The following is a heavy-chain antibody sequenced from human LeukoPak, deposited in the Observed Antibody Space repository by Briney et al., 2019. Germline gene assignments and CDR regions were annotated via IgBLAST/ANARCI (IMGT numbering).Heavy chain of an antibody. CDR3: ARDRLVRRYYGSGSSLDY. CDR1: GYTFTSYG. CDR2: ISAYNGNT. D-gene: IGHD3-10*01. J-gene: IGHJ4*02. V-gene: IGHV1-18*01. Sequence: ASVKVSCKASGYTFTSYGISWVRQAPGQGLEWMGWISAYNGNTNYAQKPQGRVTMTTDTSTSTAYMELRSLRSDDTAVYYCARDRLVRRYYGSGSSLDYWGQGTLVTVSS.